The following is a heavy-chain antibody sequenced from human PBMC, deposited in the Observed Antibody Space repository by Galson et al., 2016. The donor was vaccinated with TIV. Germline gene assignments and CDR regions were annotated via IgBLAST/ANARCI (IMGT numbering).Heavy chain of an antibody. CDR3: ANWATSHLYDNYFDS. CDR2: VDPEDGQI. Sequence: VKVSCKVSGYTFTDYYIHWVQQAPGKGLEWMGHVDPEDGQIIYAEKFQGRVTITADTSTDTAYMELSSLRSEDTAVYYCANWATSHLYDNYFDSWGQGTLVTVSS. V-gene: IGHV1-69-2*01. J-gene: IGHJ4*02. D-gene: IGHD5/OR15-5a*01. CDR1: GYTFTDYY.